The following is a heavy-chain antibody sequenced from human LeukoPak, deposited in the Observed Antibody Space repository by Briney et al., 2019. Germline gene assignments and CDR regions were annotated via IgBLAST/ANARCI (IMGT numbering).Heavy chain of an antibody. CDR1: GDSISGGAYS. CDR3: AHCGGRCYSGAPFGH. D-gene: IGHD2-21*01. Sequence: SETLSLTCSVFGDSISGGAYSWSWIRQSPGKGLEWIGDVFHTGSILPINSALESRVTISIDRSENQFSLTLKSVTVADTAVYYCAHCGGRCYSGAPFGHWGQGIPVTVSS. V-gene: IGHV4-30-2*06. CDR2: VFHTGSIL. J-gene: IGHJ4*02.